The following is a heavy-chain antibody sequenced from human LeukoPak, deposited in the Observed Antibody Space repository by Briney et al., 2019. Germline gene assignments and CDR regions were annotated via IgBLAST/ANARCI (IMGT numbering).Heavy chain of an antibody. CDR1: GFTFSSYA. J-gene: IGHJ3*02. CDR2: ISGSGGST. V-gene: IGHV3-23*01. Sequence: PGGSLRLSCAASGFTFSSYAMSWVRQAPGKGLEWVSAISGSGGSTYYADSVKGRFTISRDNSKYSLYLQMDSLRAEDTAVYYCATMRWDAFDIWGQGTMVTVSS. CDR3: ATMRWDAFDI. D-gene: IGHD3-22*01.